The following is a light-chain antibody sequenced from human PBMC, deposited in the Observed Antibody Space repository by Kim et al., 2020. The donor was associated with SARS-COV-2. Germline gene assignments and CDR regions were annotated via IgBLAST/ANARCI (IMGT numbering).Light chain of an antibody. CDR1: SSDVGGNNY. CDR3: SSYAGSNNPV. J-gene: IGLJ3*02. CDR2: DVS. V-gene: IGLV2-8*01. Sequence: GQSVTISFTGTSSDVGGNNYDSWYQQHPGKAPKLMIYDVSKRPSGVPDRFSCSKSGNTASLTVSGLQAEDEADYYCSSYAGSNNPVFGGGTQLTVL.